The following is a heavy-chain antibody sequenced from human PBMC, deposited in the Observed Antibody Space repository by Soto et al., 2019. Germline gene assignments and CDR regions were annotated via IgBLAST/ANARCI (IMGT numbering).Heavy chain of an antibody. CDR2: IKSKTDGGTT. CDR3: TADRAEMSTITIAY. Sequence: EVQLVESGGGLVKPGGSLRLSCAASGLTFSNAWMNWVRQAPGKGLEWVGRIKSKTDGGTTDYGAPVKGRFTISRDDSENTLYLELNSLKTEDTAVYYCTADRAEMSTITIAYWGQGSLVTVSS. D-gene: IGHD3-3*01. J-gene: IGHJ4*02. V-gene: IGHV3-15*07. CDR1: GLTFSNAW.